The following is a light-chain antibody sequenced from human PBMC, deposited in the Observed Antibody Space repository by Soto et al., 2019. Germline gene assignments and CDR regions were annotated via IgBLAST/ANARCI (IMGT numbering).Light chain of an antibody. V-gene: IGKV3-15*01. CDR3: QQYNDWQWT. CDR2: GAS. J-gene: IGKJ1*01. CDR1: QSVSNN. Sequence: EIVVTQSPATLSVSPGERATLSCRASQSVSNNLAWYQQKPGQAPRLLIYGASTRATGVPVRFSGSGSGTEFTLTISSLQSEDFALYYCQQYNDWQWTFGQGTKVEI.